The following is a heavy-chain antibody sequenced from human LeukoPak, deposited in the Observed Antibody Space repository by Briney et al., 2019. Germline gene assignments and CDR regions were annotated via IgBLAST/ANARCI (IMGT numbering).Heavy chain of an antibody. CDR3: ARGHPYLGAFDI. Sequence: SETLSLTCTVSGGSISSYYWSWIRQPPGKGLEWIGYIYYSGSTNYNPSLKSRVTISVDTSKNQFSLKLSSVTAADTAVYYCARGHPYLGAFDIWGQGTMATVSS. D-gene: IGHD3-16*01. J-gene: IGHJ3*02. CDR1: GGSISSYY. CDR2: IYYSGST. V-gene: IGHV4-59*01.